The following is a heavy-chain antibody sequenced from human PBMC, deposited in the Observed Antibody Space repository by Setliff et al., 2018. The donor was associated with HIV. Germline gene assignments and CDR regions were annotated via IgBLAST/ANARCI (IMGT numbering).Heavy chain of an antibody. V-gene: IGHV3-21*01. CDR1: GFTFSSYS. CDR3: ARAIRNGNSLINWFDP. J-gene: IGHJ5*02. CDR2: ISSSSSYI. D-gene: IGHD2-8*01. Sequence: PGGSLRLSCAASGFTFSSYSMNWVRQAPGKGLEWVSSISSSSSYIYYADSVKGRFTISRDNAKNTLYLQMNSLRGEDTAVYFCARAIRNGNSLINWFDPWGQGTLVTVSS.